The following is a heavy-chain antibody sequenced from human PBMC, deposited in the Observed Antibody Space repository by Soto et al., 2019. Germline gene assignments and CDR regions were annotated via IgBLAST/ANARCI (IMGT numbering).Heavy chain of an antibody. V-gene: IGHV1-69*13. CDR3: ARDKGRYCSGGSCKYYYGMDV. CDR2: IIPIFGTA. D-gene: IGHD2-15*01. J-gene: IGHJ6*02. Sequence: ASVKVSCKASGGTFSSYAISWVRQAPGQGPEWMGGIIPIFGTANYAQKFQGRVTITADESTSTAYMELSSLRSEDTAVYYCARDKGRYCSGGSCKYYYGMDVWGQGTTVTVSS. CDR1: GGTFSSYA.